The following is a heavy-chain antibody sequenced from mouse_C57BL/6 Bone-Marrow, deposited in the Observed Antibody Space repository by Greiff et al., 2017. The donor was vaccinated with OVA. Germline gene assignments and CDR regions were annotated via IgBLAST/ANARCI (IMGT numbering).Heavy chain of an antibody. CDR3: AKAGGYYLWWYFDV. J-gene: IGHJ1*03. D-gene: IGHD2-3*01. CDR2: IWRGGST. V-gene: IGHV2-5*01. Sequence: VQLVESGPGLVQPSQSLSITCTVSGFSLTSYGVHWVRQSPGKGLEWLGVIWRGGSTDYNAAFMSRLSITKDNSKSQVFFKMNSLQADDTAIYYCAKAGGYYLWWYFDVWGTGTTVTVSS. CDR1: GFSLTSYG.